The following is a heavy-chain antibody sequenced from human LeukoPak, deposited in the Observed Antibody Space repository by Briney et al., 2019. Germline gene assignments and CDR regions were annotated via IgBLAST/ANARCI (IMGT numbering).Heavy chain of an antibody. CDR1: GFTFNAYS. D-gene: IGHD2-2*01. CDR3: ARDFPRAIYCNNTICSPGFDY. J-gene: IGHJ4*02. V-gene: IGHV3-21*01. Sequence: PGGSLRLSCAASGFTFNAYSMGWVRQAPGKGLEWVSIISRASESIFYADSVKGRFTIPRDNAKNSLFLQMNSLRAEDTAVYYCARDFPRAIYCNNTICSPGFDYWGQGTLVTVSS. CDR2: ISRASESI.